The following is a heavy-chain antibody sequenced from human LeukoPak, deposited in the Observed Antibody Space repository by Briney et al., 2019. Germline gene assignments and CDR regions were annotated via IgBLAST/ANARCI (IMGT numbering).Heavy chain of an antibody. CDR3: ARDRGIVVGRFDP. V-gene: IGHV3-69-1*01. Sequence: AGGSLRLSCAASGFSFSDYAMYWVRQSPGKGLEWVSAIGADISRTFYADSVKGRFTISRDNAKNSLYLQMNSLRAEDTAVYYCARDRGIVVGRFDPWGQGTLVTVSS. CDR2: IGADISRT. CDR1: GFSFSDYA. D-gene: IGHD2-2*01. J-gene: IGHJ5*02.